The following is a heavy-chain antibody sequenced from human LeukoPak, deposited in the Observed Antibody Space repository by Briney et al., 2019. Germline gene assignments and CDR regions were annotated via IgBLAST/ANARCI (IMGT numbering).Heavy chain of an antibody. CDR1: GFTFSSYS. J-gene: IGHJ4*02. V-gene: IGHV3-21*01. CDR3: ARVFAPAAIDY. Sequence: AGGSLRLSCAASGFTFSSYSMNWVRQAPGKGLEWVSSISSSSSYIYYADSVKGRFTISRDNAKNSLYLQMNSLRAEDTAVYYCARVFAPAAIDYWGQGTLVTVSS. D-gene: IGHD2-2*01. CDR2: ISSSSSYI.